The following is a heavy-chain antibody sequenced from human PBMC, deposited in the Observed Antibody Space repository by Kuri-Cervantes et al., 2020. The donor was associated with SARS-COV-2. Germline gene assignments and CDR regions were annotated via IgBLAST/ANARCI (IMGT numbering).Heavy chain of an antibody. D-gene: IGHD3-3*01. CDR1: GFTFSSYG. V-gene: IGHV3-30*02. CDR3: AKAYYDFWSGPWGGFDI. Sequence: GGSLRLSCAASGFTFSSYGMHWVRQAPGKGLEWVAFIRYDGSNKYYADSVKGRFTISRDNSKNTLYLQMNSLRAEDTAVYFCAKAYYDFWSGPWGGFDIWGQGTVVTVSS. J-gene: IGHJ3*02. CDR2: IRYDGSNK.